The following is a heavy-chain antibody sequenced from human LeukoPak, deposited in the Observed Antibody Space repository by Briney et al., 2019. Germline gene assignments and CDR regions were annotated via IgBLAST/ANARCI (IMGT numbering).Heavy chain of an antibody. CDR3: ARAIKNAATPDFDY. CDR1: GGSISSYY. CDR2: IYYSGST. Sequence: SETLSLTCTVSGGSISSYYWSWIRQPPGKGLEWIGYIYYSGSTNYNPSLKSRVTISVDTSKNQFSLKLSSVTAADTAVYYCARAIKNAATPDFDYWGQGTLVTVSS. J-gene: IGHJ4*02. D-gene: IGHD2-15*01. V-gene: IGHV4-59*01.